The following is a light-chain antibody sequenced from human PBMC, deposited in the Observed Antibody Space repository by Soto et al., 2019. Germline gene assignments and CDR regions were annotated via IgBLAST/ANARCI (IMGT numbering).Light chain of an antibody. CDR1: QRIGSL. CDR2: AAS. Sequence: DIQMTQSPSSLSASVGDRVTITCRASQRIGSLLHWYQQKPGKAPKFLISAASTLQSGVPSRFRGSGSGTDFTLTISSLQPDDLATYFCQQSYSPPYTFGQGTKLEIK. V-gene: IGKV1-39*01. CDR3: QQSYSPPYT. J-gene: IGKJ2*01.